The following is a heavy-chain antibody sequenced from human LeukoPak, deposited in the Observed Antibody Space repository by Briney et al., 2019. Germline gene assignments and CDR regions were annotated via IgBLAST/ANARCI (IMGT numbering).Heavy chain of an antibody. CDR2: TYYRSKWYN. Sequence: SQTLSLTCAISGDRVSSNSAAWNWIRQSPSSGLEWLGRTYYRSKWYNDYAVSVKSRITINPDTSKNQFSLQLNSVTPEDTAVYYCARIPTNYPGHYFDYWGQGTLVTVSS. CDR3: ARIPTNYPGHYFDY. CDR1: GDRVSSNSAA. D-gene: IGHD2-8*01. V-gene: IGHV6-1*01. J-gene: IGHJ4*02.